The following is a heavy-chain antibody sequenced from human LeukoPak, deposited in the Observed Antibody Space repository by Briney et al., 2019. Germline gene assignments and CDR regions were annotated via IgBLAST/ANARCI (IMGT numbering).Heavy chain of an antibody. V-gene: IGHV3-30-3*01. Sequence: PGGSLRLSCTASGFTFSNYAMHWIRRAPGKGLEWVAVISYDGTNNYYADSVKGRFTISRDNSKNTLYLQMNSLRAEDTAPYYCARETNPPLHLGKFSPDYWGQGTLVTVSS. D-gene: IGHD3-16*01. CDR1: GFTFSNYA. CDR2: ISYDGTNN. J-gene: IGHJ4*02. CDR3: ARETNPPLHLGKFSPDY.